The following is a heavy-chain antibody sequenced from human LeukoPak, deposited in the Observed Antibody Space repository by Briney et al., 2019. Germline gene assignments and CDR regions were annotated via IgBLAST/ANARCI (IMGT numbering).Heavy chain of an antibody. J-gene: IGHJ4*02. CDR3: AASSGVTLGRF. D-gene: IGHD3-16*01. CDR1: GGSISSGTHY. CDR2: IYYTGIT. V-gene: IGHV4-31*03. Sequence: EPSETLSLTCTVSGGSISSGTHYYNWIRQHPGKGLEWIGYIYYTGITSYNPSLKSRVTMSVDTSMNQVSLKVTSLTAADTAVYYCAASSGVTLGRFWGQGALVTVSS.